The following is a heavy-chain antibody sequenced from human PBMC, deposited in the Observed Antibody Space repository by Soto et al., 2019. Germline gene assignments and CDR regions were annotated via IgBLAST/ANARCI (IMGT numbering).Heavy chain of an antibody. V-gene: IGHV3-23*01. CDR2: ISDSGGRT. Sequence: GGSLRLSCAASGLTFSSYAMSWVRQAPGKGLEWVSDISDSGGRTNYVDSVKGRFTISKDNSKNTLYLQMNSLRAEDTAVYYCAKARGSNNCFDCWGQGTPVTVSS. D-gene: IGHD1-26*01. J-gene: IGHJ4*02. CDR1: GLTFSSYA. CDR3: AKARGSNNCFDC.